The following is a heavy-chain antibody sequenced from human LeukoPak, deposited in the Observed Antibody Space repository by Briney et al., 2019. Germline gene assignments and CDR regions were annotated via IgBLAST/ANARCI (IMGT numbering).Heavy chain of an antibody. CDR1: GYSFNTYW. J-gene: IGHJ4*02. D-gene: IGHD2-21*01. V-gene: IGHV5-51*01. CDR2: IYSGDSDT. Sequence: GESLKISCQGSGYSFNTYWIAWVRQRPGKGLEWVGIIYSGDSDTRYSPYFQGQITMSADKSINTAYLRWSSLKASDTAMYYCARAYYCGGGGCKLEYWGQGTLVTVSS. CDR3: ARAYYCGGGGCKLEY.